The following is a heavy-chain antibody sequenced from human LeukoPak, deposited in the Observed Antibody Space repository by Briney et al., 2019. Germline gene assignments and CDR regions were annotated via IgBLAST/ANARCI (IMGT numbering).Heavy chain of an antibody. CDR2: IYYSGST. CDR1: GGSISSSY. CDR3: ARSTLWELLTFDY. D-gene: IGHD1-26*01. Sequence: SETLSLTCTVTGGSISSSYWSWIRQPPGKGLEWIGYIYYSGSTNYNPSLKSRVTISVDTSKNQFSLKLSSVTAADTAVYYCARSTLWELLTFDYWGQGTLVTVSS. V-gene: IGHV4-59*01. J-gene: IGHJ4*02.